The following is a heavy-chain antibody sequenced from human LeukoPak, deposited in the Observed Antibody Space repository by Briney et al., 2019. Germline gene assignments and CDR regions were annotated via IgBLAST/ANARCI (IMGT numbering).Heavy chain of an antibody. CDR2: INTDGSST. V-gene: IGHV3-74*01. CDR3: ARVTGGGFDI. Sequence: GGSLRLSCAASGFTLSRHWMSWVRQAPGKGLVWVSRINTDGSSTSYADSVKGRFTISRDNAKNTLYLQMNSLRAEDTAVYYCARVTGGGFDIWGQGTMVTVSS. J-gene: IGHJ3*02. CDR1: GFTLSRHW. D-gene: IGHD1-14*01.